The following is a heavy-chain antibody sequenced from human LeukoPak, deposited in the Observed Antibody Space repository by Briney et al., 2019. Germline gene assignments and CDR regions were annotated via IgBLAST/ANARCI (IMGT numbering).Heavy chain of an antibody. J-gene: IGHJ4*02. CDR1: GYTFTSYD. V-gene: IGHV1-8*01. CDR2: MNPNSGNT. CDR3: ARRPVGATRYYFDY. D-gene: IGHD1-26*01. Sequence: GASVKVYCKASGYTFTSYDINWVRQATGQGLEWMGWMNPNSGNTGYAQKFQGRVTMTRNTSISTAYMELSSLRSEDTAVYYCARRPVGATRYYFDYWGQGTLVTVSS.